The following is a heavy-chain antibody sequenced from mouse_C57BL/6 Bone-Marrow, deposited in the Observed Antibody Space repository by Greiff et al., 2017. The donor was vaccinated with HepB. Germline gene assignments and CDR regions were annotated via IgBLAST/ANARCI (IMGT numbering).Heavy chain of an antibody. CDR2: IYPSDSYT. Sequence: QQSCKASGYTFTSYWMHWVKQRPGQGLEWIGEIYPSDSYTNYNQKFKGKSTLTVDKSSSTAYMQLSSLTSEDSSVYYCARRGSTGYFDYWGQGTTLTVSS. CDR1: GYTFTSYW. D-gene: IGHD1-1*02. J-gene: IGHJ2*01. CDR3: ARRGSTGYFDY. V-gene: IGHV1-69*01.